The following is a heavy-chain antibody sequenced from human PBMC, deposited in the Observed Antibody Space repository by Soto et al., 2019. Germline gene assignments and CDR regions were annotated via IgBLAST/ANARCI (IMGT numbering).Heavy chain of an antibody. V-gene: IGHV1-8*01. CDR1: GYTFTSYD. J-gene: IGHJ4*02. CDR2: MNPNTGNT. D-gene: IGHD1-1*01. CDR3: ARRAETNGWNGFGADKYYFDF. Sequence: ASVMFPCKASGYTFTSYDINWVRQATGQWLEWMGWMNPNTGNTGYAQKFQGRVTMTSDTSISTAHMELSSLRPEDTAVYYCARRAETNGWNGFGADKYYFDFWGQGTLVTVSS.